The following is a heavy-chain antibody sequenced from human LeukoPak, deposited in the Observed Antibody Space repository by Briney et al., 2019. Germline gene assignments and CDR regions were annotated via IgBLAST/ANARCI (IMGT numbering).Heavy chain of an antibody. V-gene: IGHV5-51*01. D-gene: IGHD6-13*01. J-gene: IGHJ6*02. CDR3: ARGLSSSWYYYYYGMDV. CDR1: GYSFTSYW. CDR2: IYPGDSDT. Sequence: GESLKISCKGSGYSFTSYWIGWVRQMPGRGQEWMGIIYPGDSDTRYSPSFQGQVTISADKSISTAYLQWSSLKASDTAMYYCARGLSSSWYYYYYGMDVWGQGTTVTVPS.